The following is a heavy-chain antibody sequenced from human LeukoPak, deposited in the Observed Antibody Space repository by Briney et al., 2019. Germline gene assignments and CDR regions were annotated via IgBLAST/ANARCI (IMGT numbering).Heavy chain of an antibody. CDR3: AKKAGGSWSPFDY. Sequence: PGGSLRLSCAASGFTISSYWVHWVRQAPGKGLVWVSRINSDGSSTSYADSVKGRFTISRDNSKNTLYLQMNSLGAEDTAVYYCAKKAGGSWSPFDYWGQGTLVTVSS. J-gene: IGHJ4*02. CDR1: GFTISSYW. V-gene: IGHV3-74*01. CDR2: INSDGSST. D-gene: IGHD6-13*01.